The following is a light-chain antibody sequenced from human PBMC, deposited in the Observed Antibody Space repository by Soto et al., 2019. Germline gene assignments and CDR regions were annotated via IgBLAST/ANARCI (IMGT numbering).Light chain of an antibody. J-gene: IGLJ1*01. V-gene: IGLV2-14*01. CDR2: EVN. CDR3: FSFATTTSRV. Sequence: QPVLTQPPSAFGSPGQAGTISWTGTKNDIGVYDYVSWFQQHPGEAPKLMISEVNNRPSGVSNRFSGAKSGNTAYLTISGLQAEDEAEYSCFSFATTTSRVFGTANKVTV. CDR1: KNDIGVYDY.